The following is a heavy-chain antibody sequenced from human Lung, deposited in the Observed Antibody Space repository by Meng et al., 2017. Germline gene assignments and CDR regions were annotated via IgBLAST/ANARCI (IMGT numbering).Heavy chain of an antibody. V-gene: IGHV4-34*01. CDR2: INHSGST. J-gene: IGHJ4*02. D-gene: IGHD4-11*01. CDR3: ARGPTTMAHDFDY. CDR1: GGSFSDYY. Sequence: QGHLHPWAAWCLKPSETLSLTCVVSGGSFSDYYWSWIRQPPGKGLEWIGEINHSGSTNYNPSLESRATISVDTSQNNLSLKLSSVTAADSAVYYCARGPTTMAHDFDYWGQGTLVTVSS.